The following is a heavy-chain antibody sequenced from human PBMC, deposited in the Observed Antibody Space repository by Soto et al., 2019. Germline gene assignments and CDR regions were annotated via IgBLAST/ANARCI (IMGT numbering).Heavy chain of an antibody. CDR2: IYSSGST. V-gene: IGHV4-4*07. CDR3: ARSGGSFNLDF. D-gene: IGHD1-26*01. Sequence: SETLSLTCTVSGGSITGYHWSWIRQPAGEGLEWIGRIYSSGSTKYNPPLKSRVTMSVDTSKNQFSLNLISVTAADTAVYYCARSGGSFNLDFWGLGTLVTVSS. CDR1: GGSITGYH. J-gene: IGHJ4*02.